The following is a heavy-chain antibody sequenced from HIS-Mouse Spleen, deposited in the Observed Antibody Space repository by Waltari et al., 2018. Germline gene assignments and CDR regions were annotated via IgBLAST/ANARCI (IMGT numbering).Heavy chain of an antibody. D-gene: IGHD6-19*01. CDR3: ARIAEGYSSGWYAFDY. CDR2: IDWDDDK. CDR1: GFSLSTSGMY. V-gene: IGHV2-70*15. Sequence: QVTLRESGPALVKPTQTLTLTCTFSGFSLSTSGMYVSWIRQLPGKSLEWLARIDWDDDKYYSTSLKTRLTISKDTSKNQVVLTMTNMDPVDTATYYCARIAEGYSSGWYAFDYWGQGTLVTVSS. J-gene: IGHJ4*02.